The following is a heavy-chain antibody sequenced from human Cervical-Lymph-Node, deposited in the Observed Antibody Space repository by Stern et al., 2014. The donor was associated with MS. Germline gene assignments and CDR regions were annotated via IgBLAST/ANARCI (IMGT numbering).Heavy chain of an antibody. CDR1: GGTFSNYA. CDR2: VIPMFATS. J-gene: IGHJ4*02. CDR3: TRGEAAAFDY. Sequence: VQLVEYGAEVKKHGSSGKGSCKASGGTFSNYAFNWVRQAPGQGLEWMGGVIPMFATSNYAQKFQGRVTITADESTSTTYMEVSSLTSEDTAVYYCTRGEAAAFDYWGQGTLVTVSS. V-gene: IGHV1-69*01. D-gene: IGHD2-2*01.